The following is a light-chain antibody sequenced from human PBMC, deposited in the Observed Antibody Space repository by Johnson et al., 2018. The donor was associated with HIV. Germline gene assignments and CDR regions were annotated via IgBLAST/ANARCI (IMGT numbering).Light chain of an antibody. CDR3: GTWDSGLSAGGV. Sequence: VLTQPPSVSAAPGQKVTISCSGSSSNIGNNYVSWYQQLPGTAPKLLIYENNKRPSGIPDRFSGSKSGTSATLGITGLQTGDEADYYCGTWDSGLSAGGVFGTGTKVTVL. CDR1: SSNIGNNY. CDR2: ENN. J-gene: IGLJ1*01. V-gene: IGLV1-51*02.